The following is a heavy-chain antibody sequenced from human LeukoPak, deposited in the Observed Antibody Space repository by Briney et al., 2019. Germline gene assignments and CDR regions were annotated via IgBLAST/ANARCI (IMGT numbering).Heavy chain of an antibody. CDR3: TTDGFEAAAGVDY. V-gene: IGHV3-15*07. J-gene: IGHJ4*02. CDR2: IKSKTDGGTT. CDR1: GFTFSYAW. Sequence: GGSLRLSCAASGFTFSYAWMNWVRQAPGKGLEWVGRIKSKTDGGTTDYAAPVKGRFTISRDDSKNTLYLQMNSLKTEDTAVYYCTTDGFEAAAGVDYWSQGTLVTVSS. D-gene: IGHD6-13*01.